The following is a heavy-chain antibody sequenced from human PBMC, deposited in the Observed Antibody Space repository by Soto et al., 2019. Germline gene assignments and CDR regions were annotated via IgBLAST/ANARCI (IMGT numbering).Heavy chain of an antibody. CDR3: ARDVLAAGYAYYYYGMDV. V-gene: IGHV3-30-3*01. J-gene: IGHJ6*02. Sequence: QVQLVESGGGVVQPGRSLRLSCAASGFTFSSYAMHWVRQAPGKGLEWVAVISYDGSNKYYADSVKGRFTISRDNSKNTLYLQMNSLRAEDTAVYYCARDVLAAGYAYYYYGMDVWGQGTTVTVSS. D-gene: IGHD6-13*01. CDR1: GFTFSSYA. CDR2: ISYDGSNK.